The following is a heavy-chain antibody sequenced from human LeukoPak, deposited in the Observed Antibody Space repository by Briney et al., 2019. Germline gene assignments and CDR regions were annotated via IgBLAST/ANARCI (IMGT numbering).Heavy chain of an antibody. CDR1: GFTFSSYG. V-gene: IGHV3-33*01. Sequence: GGSLRLSCAASGFTFSSYGMHWVRQAPGKGLEWVAVIWYDGSNKYYADSVKGRFTISRDNSKNTLYLQMNSLRAEDTAVYYCARNGIAAAGPDYWGQGTLVTVSS. J-gene: IGHJ4*02. CDR3: ARNGIAAAGPDY. D-gene: IGHD6-13*01. CDR2: IWYDGSNK.